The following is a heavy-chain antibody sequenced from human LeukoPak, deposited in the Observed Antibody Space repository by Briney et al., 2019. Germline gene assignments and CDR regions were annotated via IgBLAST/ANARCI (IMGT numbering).Heavy chain of an antibody. Sequence: GGSLRLSCAASGFTFSSYAMSWVCQAPGKGLEWVSAISGSGGSTYYADSVKGRFTISRDNSKNTLYLQMNSLRAEDMAVYYCAKMVRGVIIYYFDYWGQGTLVTVSS. J-gene: IGHJ4*02. V-gene: IGHV3-23*01. D-gene: IGHD3-10*01. CDR1: GFTFSSYA. CDR2: ISGSGGST. CDR3: AKMVRGVIIYYFDY.